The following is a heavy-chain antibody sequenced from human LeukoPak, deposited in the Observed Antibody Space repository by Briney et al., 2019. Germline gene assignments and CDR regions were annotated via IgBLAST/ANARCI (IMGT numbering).Heavy chain of an antibody. D-gene: IGHD1-1*01. J-gene: IGHJ4*01. CDR2: IYAGDFDT. Sequence: GESLKISCKGSGYSFSTHWIGWVRQMPGKGLEWLGIIYAGDFDTRYSPSFQGQVTISVDRAINTAYLQWNSLKASDTATYYCAKGGDDGDQPNDVIDIWGQGTLVTVSS. CDR1: GYSFSTHW. CDR3: AKGGDDGDQPNDVIDI. V-gene: IGHV5-51*01.